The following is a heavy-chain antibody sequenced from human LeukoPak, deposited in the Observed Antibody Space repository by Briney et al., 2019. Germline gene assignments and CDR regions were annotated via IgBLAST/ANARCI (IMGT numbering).Heavy chain of an antibody. V-gene: IGHV3-23*01. CDR2: ISRSGGDT. D-gene: IGHD4/OR15-4a*01. Sequence: PGGSLRLSCAASGLTFSHYGMNWIRQAPGKGLEWVSTISRSGGDTFYADSVKGRFTISRDNSKNTVYLQVNSLRAEDTAVYYCARRAGAYSHPYDYWGQGTLVTVSS. J-gene: IGHJ4*02. CDR1: GLTFSHYG. CDR3: ARRAGAYSHPYDY.